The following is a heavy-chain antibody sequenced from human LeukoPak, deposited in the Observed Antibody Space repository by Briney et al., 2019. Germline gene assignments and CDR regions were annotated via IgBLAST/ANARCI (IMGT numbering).Heavy chain of an antibody. J-gene: IGHJ6*03. V-gene: IGHV3-11*01. Sequence: GGSLRLSCAASGFTFSDYYMSWIRQAPGKGLEWVSYISSSGSTIYYADSVKGRFTISRDNAKNSLYLQMISLRAEDTAVYYCASVQGGRGYYYYYMDVWGKGTTVTVSS. CDR3: ASVQGGRGYYYYYMDV. CDR1: GFTFSDYY. CDR2: ISSSGSTI.